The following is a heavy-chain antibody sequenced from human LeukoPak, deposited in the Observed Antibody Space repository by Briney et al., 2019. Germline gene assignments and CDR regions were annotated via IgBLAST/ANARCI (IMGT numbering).Heavy chain of an antibody. CDR2: INHSGRT. V-gene: IGHV4-34*01. Sequence: PSETLSLTCAVYGGPLSGHYWSWIRQPPGKGLEWIGEINHSGRTNYNPSLKSRVTISVDTSKNQLSLKLSSVTAADTAVYYCARNNWFDPWGQGTLVTVSS. CDR3: ARNNWFDP. CDR1: GGPLSGHY. J-gene: IGHJ5*02.